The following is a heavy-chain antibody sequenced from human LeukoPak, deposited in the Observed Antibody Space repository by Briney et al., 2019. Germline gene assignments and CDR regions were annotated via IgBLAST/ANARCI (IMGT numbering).Heavy chain of an antibody. D-gene: IGHD3-22*01. CDR3: AKASSGYLYYFDY. CDR1: GFTFSSYA. CDR2: ISGNGGSM. Sequence: GGSLRLSCAASGFTFSSYAMSWVRQAPGRGLEWVSVISGNGGSMYYADSVKGRFTISRDNSKSTLYLQMNSLRAEDTALYYCAKASSGYLYYFDYWGQGTLVTVSS. V-gene: IGHV3-23*01. J-gene: IGHJ4*02.